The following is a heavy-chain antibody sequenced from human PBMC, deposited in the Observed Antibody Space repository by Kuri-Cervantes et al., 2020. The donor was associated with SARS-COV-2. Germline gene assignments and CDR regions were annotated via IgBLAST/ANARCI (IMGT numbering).Heavy chain of an antibody. D-gene: IGHD3-3*01. J-gene: IGHJ6*03. V-gene: IGHV1-18*01. CDR2: ISAYNGNT. CDR3: ARLLSSTIFGVVIGYYMDV. Sequence: ASVKVSCKASGYTFTSYGISWVRQAPGQGLEWMGWISAYNGNTNYAQKLRGRVTMTTDTSTSTAYMELRSLRSDDTAVYYCARLLSSTIFGVVIGYYMDVWGKGTTVTVSS. CDR1: GYTFTSYG.